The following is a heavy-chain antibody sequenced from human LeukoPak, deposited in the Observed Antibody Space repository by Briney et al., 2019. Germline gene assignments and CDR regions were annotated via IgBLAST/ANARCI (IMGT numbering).Heavy chain of an antibody. Sequence: GGSLRLSCAASGFTFSIYDMHWVRQDPRKGLVWVSRINGDGRNINYADSVRGRFTISRDNAKNTLYLQMNTLRVEDTAVYYCTRDLMDYDVSTGLHHYYMDVWGQGTTVTVSS. CDR1: GFTFSIYD. V-gene: IGHV3-74*01. D-gene: IGHD3-9*01. CDR2: INGDGRNI. J-gene: IGHJ6*02. CDR3: TRDLMDYDVSTGLHHYYMDV.